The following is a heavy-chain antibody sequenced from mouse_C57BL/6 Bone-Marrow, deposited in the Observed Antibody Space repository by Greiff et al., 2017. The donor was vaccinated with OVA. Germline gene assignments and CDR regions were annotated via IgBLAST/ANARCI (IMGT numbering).Heavy chain of an antibody. CDR2: IYPGDGDT. D-gene: IGHD1-1*01. CDR1: GYAFSSYW. CDR3: ARDGITTVVRYFDV. V-gene: IGHV1-80*01. J-gene: IGHJ1*03. Sequence: VKLVESGAELVKPGASVKISCKASGYAFSSYWMNWVKQRPGKGLEWIGQIYPGDGDTNYNGKFKGKATLTADKSSSTAYMQLSSLTSEDSAVYFCARDGITTVVRYFDVWGTGTTVTVSS.